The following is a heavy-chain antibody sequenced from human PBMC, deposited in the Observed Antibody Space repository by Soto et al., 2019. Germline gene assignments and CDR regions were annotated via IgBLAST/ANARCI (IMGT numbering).Heavy chain of an antibody. D-gene: IGHD3-22*01. CDR2: ISSSSSYI. CDR3: ARSSFYYDSSGYYAFDI. Sequence: EVQLVESGGGLVKPGGSLRLSCAASGFTFSSYSMNWVRQAPGKGLEWVSSISSSSSYIYYADSVKGRFTISRDNAKNSLYLQMNSLRAEDTAVYYCARSSFYYDSSGYYAFDIWGQGTMVTVSS. V-gene: IGHV3-21*01. J-gene: IGHJ3*02. CDR1: GFTFSSYS.